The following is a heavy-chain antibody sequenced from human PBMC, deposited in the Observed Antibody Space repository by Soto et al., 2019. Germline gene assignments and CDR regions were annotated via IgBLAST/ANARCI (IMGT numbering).Heavy chain of an antibody. CDR3: ARGLYYYDSSGYSPDS. CDR2: IYHSGTT. CDR1: GFSISTGYY. J-gene: IGHJ4*02. Sequence: SETLSLTCAVSGFSISTGYYWGWIRQPPGKGLEWIATIYHSGTTYSNPSLKSRVTISVDTSKNQFSLKLSSVTAADTAVYYCARGLYYYDSSGYSPDSWGLGTLVTSPQ. D-gene: IGHD3-22*01. V-gene: IGHV4-38-2*01.